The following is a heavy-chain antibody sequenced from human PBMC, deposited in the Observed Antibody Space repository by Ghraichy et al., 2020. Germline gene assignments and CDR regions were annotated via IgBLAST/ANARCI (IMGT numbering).Heavy chain of an antibody. J-gene: IGHJ4*02. V-gene: IGHV3-21*01. CDR3: AREFTFNYYDSSGAGGY. D-gene: IGHD3-22*01. Sequence: GGSLRLSCAASGFTFSSYSMNWVRQAPGKGLEWVSSISSSSSYIYYADSVKGRFTISRDNAKNSLYLQMNSLRAEDTAVYYCAREFTFNYYDSSGAGGYWGQGTLVTVSS. CDR2: ISSSSSYI. CDR1: GFTFSSYS.